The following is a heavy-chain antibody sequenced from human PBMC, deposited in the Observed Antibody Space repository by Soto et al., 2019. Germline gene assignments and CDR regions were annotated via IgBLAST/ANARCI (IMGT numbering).Heavy chain of an antibody. D-gene: IGHD2-21*01. V-gene: IGHV3-74*01. CDR3: ARLSGDHSAFFSYGMDA. CDR1: AFSFSTSW. CDR2: INSDGTIS. J-gene: IGHJ6*02. Sequence: PGGSLRLSCAASAFSFSTSWMNWVRQAPGKGPEWLSGINSDGTISSYADSVKGRFTISRDNARNTLSLQMNSLRADDTAVYYCARLSGDHSAFFSYGMDAWGQGTTVTVSS.